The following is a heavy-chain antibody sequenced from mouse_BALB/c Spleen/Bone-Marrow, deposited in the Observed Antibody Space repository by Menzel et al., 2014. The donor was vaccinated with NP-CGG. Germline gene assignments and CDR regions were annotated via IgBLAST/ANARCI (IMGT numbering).Heavy chain of an antibody. CDR1: GYTFTSYW. CDR3: TRSPITTVVAETMDY. D-gene: IGHD1-1*01. V-gene: IGHV1S22*01. CDR2: IYPGSGST. Sequence: LQQSGSELVRPGASVKLSCKASGYTFTSYWMHWVKQRPGQGLEWIGNIYPGSGSTNYDEKFKNKATLTVDTSSSTAYMQLSSLTSEDPAFYYCTRSPITTVVAETMDYWGQGTSVTVSS. J-gene: IGHJ4*01.